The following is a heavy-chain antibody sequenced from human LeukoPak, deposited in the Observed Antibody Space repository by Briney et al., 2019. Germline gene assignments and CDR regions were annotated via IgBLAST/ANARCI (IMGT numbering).Heavy chain of an antibody. D-gene: IGHD3-3*01. CDR2: SIPIFGTA. J-gene: IGHJ3*02. V-gene: IGHV1-69*05. CDR3: AREGPYYDFWSGYHDAFDI. Sequence: ASVKVSCKASGGTFSSYAISWVRQAPGQGLEWMGRSIPIFGTANYAQKFQGRVTITTDESTSTAYMELSSLRSEDTAVYYCAREGPYYDFWSGYHDAFDIWGQGTMVTVSS. CDR1: GGTFSSYA.